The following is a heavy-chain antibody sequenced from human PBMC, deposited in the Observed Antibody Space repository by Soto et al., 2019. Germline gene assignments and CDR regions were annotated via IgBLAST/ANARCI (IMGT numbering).Heavy chain of an antibody. CDR1: GGTFSSYA. J-gene: IGHJ4*02. Sequence: SVKVSCKASGGTFSSYAISWVRQAPGQGLEWMGGIIPIFGTANYAQKFQGRVTITADESTSTAYMELSSLRSEDTAVYYCARIEWLLSTYFDYWGQGTLVTVSS. D-gene: IGHD3-3*01. V-gene: IGHV1-69*13. CDR3: ARIEWLLSTYFDY. CDR2: IIPIFGTA.